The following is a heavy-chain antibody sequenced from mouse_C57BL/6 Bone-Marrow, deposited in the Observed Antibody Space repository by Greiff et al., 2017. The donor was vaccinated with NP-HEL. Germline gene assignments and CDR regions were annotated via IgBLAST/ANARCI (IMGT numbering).Heavy chain of an antibody. J-gene: IGHJ1*03. Sequence: VQLQQSGAELVRPGASVKLSCTASGFNIKDDYMHWVKQRPEQGLEWIGWIDPENGDTEYASKFQGKATITADTSSNTAYLQLSSLTSEDTAVCYCAAGSRDWYFDVWGTGTTVTVSS. V-gene: IGHV14-4*01. CDR2: IDPENGDT. CDR3: AAGSRDWYFDV. CDR1: GFNIKDDY. D-gene: IGHD1-1*01.